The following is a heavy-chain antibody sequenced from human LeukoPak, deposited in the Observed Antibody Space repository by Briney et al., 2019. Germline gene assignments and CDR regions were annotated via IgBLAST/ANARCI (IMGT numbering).Heavy chain of an antibody. J-gene: IGHJ4*02. D-gene: IGHD4-17*01. CDR1: DGSFSGYY. Sequence: SETLSLTCAVYDGSFSGYYWSWIRQPPGKGLEWIGEINHSGSTNYNPSLKSRVTISVDTSKNQFSLKLSSVTAADTAVYYCARGTMTTVTYYFDYWGQGTLVTVSS. CDR2: INHSGST. CDR3: ARGTMTTVTYYFDY. V-gene: IGHV4-34*01.